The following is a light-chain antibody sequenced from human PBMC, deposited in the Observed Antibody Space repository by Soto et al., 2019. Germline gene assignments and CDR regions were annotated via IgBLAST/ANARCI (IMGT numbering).Light chain of an antibody. J-gene: IGLJ1*01. CDR2: EVT. V-gene: IGLV2-14*01. Sequence: QSVLTQPASVSGSPGQSIAISCTGSSSDVGIYNYVSWYQQHPGEVPKLIIYEVTNRPSGVSNRFSGSKFGNTASLTISGLQAEDEADYYCSSYTTSSTRVFGTGTKVTVL. CDR1: SSDVGIYNY. CDR3: SSYTTSSTRV.